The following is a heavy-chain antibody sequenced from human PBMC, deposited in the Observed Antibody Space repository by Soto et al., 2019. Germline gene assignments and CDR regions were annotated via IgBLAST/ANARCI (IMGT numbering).Heavy chain of an antibody. D-gene: IGHD4-17*01. V-gene: IGHV4-4*07. J-gene: IGHJ4*02. CDR3: AVDYGGNSFDY. CDR1: GGSISIYY. Sequence: QVQLQESGPGLVKPSETLSLTCTVSGGSISIYYWSWIRQPAGKGLEWIGRIYTSVSGSTNYSPSLKSRFTMSADTSKNQFSLKLSSVTAADTAVYYCAVDYGGNSFDYWGQGTLVTVSS. CDR2: IYTSVSGST.